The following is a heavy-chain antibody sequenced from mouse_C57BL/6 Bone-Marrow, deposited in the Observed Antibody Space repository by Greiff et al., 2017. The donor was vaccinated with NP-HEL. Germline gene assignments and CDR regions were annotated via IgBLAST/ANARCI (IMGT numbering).Heavy chain of an antibody. J-gene: IGHJ4*01. D-gene: IGHD2-5*01. CDR3: TRSYYSNFYYAMDY. Sequence: VKLQESGAELVRPGASVTLSCKASGYTFTDYEMHWVKQTPVHGLEWIGAIDPETGGTAYNQKFKGKAILTADKSSSTAYMELRSLTSEDSAVYYCTRSYYSNFYYAMDYWGQGTSVTVSS. V-gene: IGHV1-15*01. CDR2: IDPETGGT. CDR1: GYTFTDYE.